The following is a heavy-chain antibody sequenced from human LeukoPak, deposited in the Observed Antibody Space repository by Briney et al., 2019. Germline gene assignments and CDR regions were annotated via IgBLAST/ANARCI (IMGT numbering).Heavy chain of an antibody. CDR3: ARDKSYDYVWGSDRPTNWFDP. Sequence: PSQTLSLTCTVSGGSISSGSYYWSWIRQPAGKGLEWIGRIYTSGSTNYNPSLKSRVTISVDTSKNQFSLKLSSVTAADTAVYYCARDKSYDYVWGSDRPTNWFDPWGQGTLVTVSS. CDR1: GGSISSGSYY. J-gene: IGHJ5*02. D-gene: IGHD3-16*02. V-gene: IGHV4-61*02. CDR2: IYTSGST.